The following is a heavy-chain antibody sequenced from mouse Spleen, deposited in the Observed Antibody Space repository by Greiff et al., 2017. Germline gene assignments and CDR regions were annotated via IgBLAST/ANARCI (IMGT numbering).Heavy chain of an antibody. CDR1: GFTFSDYY. CDR2: ISNGGGST. CDR3: ASAYGNYVSYAMDY. V-gene: IGHV5-12*02. J-gene: IGHJ4*01. Sequence: DVMLVESGGGLVQPGGSLKLSCATSGFTFSDYYMYWVRQTPEKRLEWVAYISNGGGSTYYPDTVKGRFTISRDNAKNTLYLQMSRLKSEDTAMYYCASAYGNYVSYAMDYWGQGTSVTVSS. D-gene: IGHD2-1*01.